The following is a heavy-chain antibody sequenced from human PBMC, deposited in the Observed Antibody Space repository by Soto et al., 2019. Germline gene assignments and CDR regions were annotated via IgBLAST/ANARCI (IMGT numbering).Heavy chain of an antibody. J-gene: IGHJ6*04. CDR2: IRSKANSYAT. CDR3: TRPLTGTTLVDV. CDR1: GFTFSGSA. V-gene: IGHV3-73*01. Sequence: HPWGSLRLSCAASGFTFSGSAVHWVRQASGKGLEWVGRIRSKANSYATAYAASVKGRFTISRDESRNTAYLQMNSLKTEDTAVYYCTRPLTGTTLVDVWGKGTTVTVSS. D-gene: IGHD1-7*01.